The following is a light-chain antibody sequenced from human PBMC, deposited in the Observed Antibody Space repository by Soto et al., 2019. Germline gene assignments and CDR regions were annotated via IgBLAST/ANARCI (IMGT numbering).Light chain of an antibody. CDR1: SSDVGSYNL. V-gene: IGLV2-23*01. CDR3: CSYAGTNTFV. Sequence: QSALTQPASVSGSPGQSITISCTGTSSDVGSYNLVSWYQQHPGKAPKLMSNRFSGSKSANTASLTISGLQTEDEADYYCCSYAGTNTFVFGTGTKVTVL. J-gene: IGLJ1*01.